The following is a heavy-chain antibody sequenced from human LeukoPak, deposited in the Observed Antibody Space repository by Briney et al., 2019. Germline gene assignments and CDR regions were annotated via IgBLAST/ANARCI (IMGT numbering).Heavy chain of an antibody. Sequence: GGSLRLSCAVSGFTFSGFWMSRSRQAPGKGLEWVASINSDGSEGYYADVVKGRFTISRDNAKNSLYLQINSLRAEDTAVYYCARSSYSSSSSVWGQGTMVTVSS. V-gene: IGHV3-7*03. CDR1: GFTFSGFW. D-gene: IGHD6-6*01. CDR2: INSDGSEG. CDR3: ARSSYSSSSSV. J-gene: IGHJ3*01.